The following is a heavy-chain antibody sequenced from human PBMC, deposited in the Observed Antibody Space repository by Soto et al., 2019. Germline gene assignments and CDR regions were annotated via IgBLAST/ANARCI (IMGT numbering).Heavy chain of an antibody. V-gene: IGHV3-30-3*01. Sequence: PGGSLRLSCAASGFTFSSYAMHWVRQASGKGLEWVAVISYDGSNKYYADSVKGRFTISRDNSKNTLYLQMNSLRAEDTAVYYCARAGRLYPPYYGMDVWGQGTTVTVSS. CDR2: ISYDGSNK. CDR1: GFTFSSYA. J-gene: IGHJ6*02. D-gene: IGHD2-2*01. CDR3: ARAGRLYPPYYGMDV.